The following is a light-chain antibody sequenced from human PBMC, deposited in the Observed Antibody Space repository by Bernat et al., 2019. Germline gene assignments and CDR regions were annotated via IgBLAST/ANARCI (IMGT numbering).Light chain of an antibody. CDR1: SSDIGAYNY. V-gene: IGLV2-14*01. J-gene: IGLJ3*02. CDR2: DVS. Sequence: QSALTQPASVSGSPGQSITISCTGTSSDIGAYNYVSWYQQHPGEAPKLMIHDVSNRPSGVSNRFSGSKSGNTASLTISGLQAEDEADYYCSSYRGSRTWVFGGGTKLTVL. CDR3: SSYRGSRTWV.